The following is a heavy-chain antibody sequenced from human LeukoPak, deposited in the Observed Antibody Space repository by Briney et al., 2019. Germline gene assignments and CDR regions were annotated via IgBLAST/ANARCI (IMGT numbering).Heavy chain of an antibody. V-gene: IGHV3-21*01. Sequence: GGSLRLSCAASGFTFSTYTMNWVRQAPGKGLEWVSSISSSGNAINYADSVKGRFTISRDNANNSLYLQMSSLRAEDTAVHYCARQDVAWNDVYWFDPWGQGTLVTVSS. D-gene: IGHD1-1*01. J-gene: IGHJ5*02. CDR3: ARQDVAWNDVYWFDP. CDR2: ISSSGNAI. CDR1: GFTFSTYT.